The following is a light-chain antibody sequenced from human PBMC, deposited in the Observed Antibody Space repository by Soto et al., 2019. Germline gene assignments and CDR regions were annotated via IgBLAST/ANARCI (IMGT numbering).Light chain of an antibody. Sequence: EIVLTQSPXTLSSFPGDRVTLSCRASQYINTRLAWYQHRPGQAPSLLIYQTSIRAAGIPARFSASGSGTDFTLTISDVQPEDFALYYCHQRQSWPRTFGQGTKVDIK. V-gene: IGKV3-11*01. CDR2: QTS. CDR3: HQRQSWPRT. J-gene: IGKJ1*01. CDR1: QYINTR.